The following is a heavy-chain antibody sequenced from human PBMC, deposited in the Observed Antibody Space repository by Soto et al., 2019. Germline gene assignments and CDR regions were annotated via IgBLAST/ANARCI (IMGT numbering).Heavy chain of an antibody. D-gene: IGHD3-22*01. Sequence: QAQLQESGPGLVKPSETLSLTCTVSGGSVSSGNYYWSWIRQPPGKGLEWIGYIYYSGSTNYNPSLKSRVTMSLDTSKNQFSLKLSSLTAADTAVYYCATGTYDSSGYRSYWYFDLWGRGTLVTVSS. CDR3: ATGTYDSSGYRSYWYFDL. CDR2: IYYSGST. V-gene: IGHV4-61*01. CDR1: GGSVSSGNYY. J-gene: IGHJ2*01.